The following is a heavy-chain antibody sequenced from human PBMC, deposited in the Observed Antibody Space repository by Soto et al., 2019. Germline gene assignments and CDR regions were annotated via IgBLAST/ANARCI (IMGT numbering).Heavy chain of an antibody. CDR1: GGTFSSYA. D-gene: IGHD2-2*01. CDR3: ARSQGSSTSLEIYYYYYYGMDV. J-gene: IGHJ6*02. CDR2: IIPISGTA. Sequence: QVQLVQSGAEVKKPGSSVKVSCKASGGTFSSYAISWVRQAPGQGLEWMGGIIPISGTANYAQNFQGRVTITADESTSTAYMELSSLRSEDTAVYYCARSQGSSTSLEIYYYYYYGMDVWCQGTTVTVSS. V-gene: IGHV1-69*01.